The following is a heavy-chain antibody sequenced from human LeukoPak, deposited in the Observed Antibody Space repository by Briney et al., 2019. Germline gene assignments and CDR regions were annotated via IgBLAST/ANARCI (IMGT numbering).Heavy chain of an antibody. CDR3: ARDLRYYFDY. V-gene: IGHV4-39*07. CDR1: GGSIGSSTYY. CDR2: IYYSGST. Sequence: SETLSLTCTVSGGSIGSSTYYWGWIRQPPGKGLEWIGSIYYSGSTYYNPSLKSRVTISVDTSKNQLSLKLSSVTAADTAVYYCARDLRYYFDYWGQGTLVTVSS. J-gene: IGHJ4*02.